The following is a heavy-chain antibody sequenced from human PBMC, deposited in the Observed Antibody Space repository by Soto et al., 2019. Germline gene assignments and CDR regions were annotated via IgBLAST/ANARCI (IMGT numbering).Heavy chain of an antibody. V-gene: IGHV4-4*07. CDR2: IYTSGST. Sequence: NPWETLSLTCTVSGGSISSYYWSWIRQPAGKGLEWIGRIYTSGSTNYNPFIKSRVTMSVDTSKNQFSLKLSSVTAEDTAVYYCARVCKLELQGGAFDIWGQGTMVTVSS. CDR3: ARVCKLELQGGAFDI. J-gene: IGHJ3*02. CDR1: GGSISSYY. D-gene: IGHD1-7*01.